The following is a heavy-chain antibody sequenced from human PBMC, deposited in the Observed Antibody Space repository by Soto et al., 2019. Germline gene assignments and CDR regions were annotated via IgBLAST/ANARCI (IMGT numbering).Heavy chain of an antibody. CDR1: GGSISSSNW. Sequence: SETLSLTCAVSGGSISSSNWWSWVRQPPGKGLEWIGEIYHSGSTNYNPSLKSRVTISVDKSKNQFSLKLSSVTAADTAVYYCARSVMITFGGVIVDSEEHPWGQGTLVTVSS. CDR2: IYHSGST. CDR3: ARSVMITFGGVIVDSEEHP. V-gene: IGHV4-4*02. J-gene: IGHJ5*02. D-gene: IGHD3-16*02.